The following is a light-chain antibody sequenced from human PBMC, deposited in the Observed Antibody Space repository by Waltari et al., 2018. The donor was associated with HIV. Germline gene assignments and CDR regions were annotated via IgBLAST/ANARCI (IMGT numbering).Light chain of an antibody. CDR1: TSDIGDYNY. J-gene: IGLJ2*01. CDR3: GSFSTISTLI. CDR2: DVS. Sequence: QSALTQPASVSASPGQSITISCTGSTSDIGDYNYVSWYQQGPGKAPKLIIYDVSNRPSGVSNRFSGSKSGNTASLTISGLQPEDEADYFCGSFSTISTLIFGGGTKVTVL. V-gene: IGLV2-14*01.